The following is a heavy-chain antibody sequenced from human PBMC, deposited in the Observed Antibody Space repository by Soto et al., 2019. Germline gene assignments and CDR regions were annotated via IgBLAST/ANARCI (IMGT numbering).Heavy chain of an antibody. Sequence: QVQLVESGGGVVQPGRSLRLSCAASGFTFSSYGMHWVRQAPGKGLEWVAVISYDGSNKYYADSVKGRFTISRDNSKNTLYLQMNSLRAEDTAVYYCAKEAGRFGVVKLMDVWGKGTTVTVSS. V-gene: IGHV3-30*18. CDR1: GFTFSSYG. CDR3: AKEAGRFGVVKLMDV. J-gene: IGHJ6*03. CDR2: ISYDGSNK. D-gene: IGHD3-3*01.